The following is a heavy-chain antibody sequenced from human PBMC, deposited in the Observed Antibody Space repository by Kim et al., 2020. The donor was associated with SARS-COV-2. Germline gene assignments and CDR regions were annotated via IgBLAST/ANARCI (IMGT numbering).Heavy chain of an antibody. Sequence: SETLSLTCTVSGGSISGSSYYWNWIRQPPGKGLEWIGSIYYSGSTYYNPSLKSRVTISVDTSKNQFSLKLSSVTAADTAVYYCATLSGWSAITMIVVVNYCMDVWGQGTTVTVSS. CDR2: IYYSGST. CDR1: GGSISGSSYY. CDR3: ATLSGWSAITMIVVVNYCMDV. D-gene: IGHD3-22*01. V-gene: IGHV4-39*01. J-gene: IGHJ6*02.